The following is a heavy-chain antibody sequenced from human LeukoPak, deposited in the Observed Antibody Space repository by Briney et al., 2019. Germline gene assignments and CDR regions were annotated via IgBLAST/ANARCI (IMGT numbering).Heavy chain of an antibody. CDR1: GGSISSYY. D-gene: IGHD1-26*01. Sequence: SETLSLTCTVSGGSISSYYWSWIRQPPGKGLEWIGYIYYSGSTNYNPSLKSRVTISVDTSKNQFPLKLSSVTAADTAVYYCAQLNSGSYYFDYWGQGTLVTVSS. J-gene: IGHJ4*02. V-gene: IGHV4-59*01. CDR2: IYYSGST. CDR3: AQLNSGSYYFDY.